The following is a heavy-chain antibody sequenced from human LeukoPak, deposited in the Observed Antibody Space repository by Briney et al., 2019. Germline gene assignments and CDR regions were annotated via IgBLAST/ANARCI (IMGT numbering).Heavy chain of an antibody. V-gene: IGHV3-23*01. D-gene: IGHD3-3*01. J-gene: IGHJ4*02. CDR2: VSGSGGST. CDR1: GFTFSSYA. CDR3: AKLGLRYFFDY. Sequence: GGSLRLSCAASGFTFSSYAMSWVRQAPGKGLEGVSAVSGSGGSTYYADSVKGRFTISRDNSKNTLYLQMTSLRAEDTAVYYCAKLGLRYFFDYWGQGTLVTVSS.